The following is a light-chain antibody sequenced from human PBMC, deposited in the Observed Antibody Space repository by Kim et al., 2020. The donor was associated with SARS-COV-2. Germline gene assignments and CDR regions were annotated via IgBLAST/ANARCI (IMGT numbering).Light chain of an antibody. CDR3: LLSYSGARV. CDR1: TGAVTSGHY. Sequence: QAVVTQEPSLTVSPGGTVTLTCGSSTGAVTSGHYPYWFQQKPGQAPRTLIYETSNKYSWTPARFSGSLLGGKADLTLSGAQPADEAEYYCLLSYSGARVFGTGTKVTVL. CDR2: ETS. J-gene: IGLJ1*01. V-gene: IGLV7-46*01.